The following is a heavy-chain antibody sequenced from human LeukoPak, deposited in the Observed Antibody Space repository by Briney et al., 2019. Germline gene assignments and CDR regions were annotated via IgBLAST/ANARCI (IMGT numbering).Heavy chain of an antibody. CDR2: ISDYNSKT. J-gene: IGHJ4*02. CDR3: ARDGYFDS. Sequence: ASVKVSCKASGYTFTNYNIAWVRQAPGKGLEWVGWISDYNSKTKYAQKLQGRGTITTHTSTSTAYMELRSLRFDDTAIYYCARDGYFDSWGQGTLVTVSS. CDR1: GYTFTNYN. V-gene: IGHV1-18*01.